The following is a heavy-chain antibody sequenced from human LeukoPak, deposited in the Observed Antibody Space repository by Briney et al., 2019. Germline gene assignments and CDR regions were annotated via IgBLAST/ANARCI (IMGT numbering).Heavy chain of an antibody. CDR2: ISGDGSST. V-gene: IGHV3-74*01. J-gene: IGHJ4*02. Sequence: GGSLRLSCAASGFTFSGYWMHWVRQAPGKGLVWVSRISGDGSSTTYADSVKGRFTISRDNAKNTLHLQMNSLRAEDTAVYYCARGRLTSNWYYFDYWGQGTLVTVSS. D-gene: IGHD1-20*01. CDR1: GFTFSGYW. CDR3: ARGRLTSNWYYFDY.